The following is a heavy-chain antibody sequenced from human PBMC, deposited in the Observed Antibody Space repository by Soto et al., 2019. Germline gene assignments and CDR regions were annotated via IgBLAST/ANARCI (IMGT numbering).Heavy chain of an antibody. CDR1: GASIRNYY. Sequence: QMQLLESGPGLVKPSETLSLTCSVSGASIRNYYWHWVRQLPGKGLEWIGYVYTPDYTRSNSSLKSRVNISVDTSKSHFSLRLNSVTAADTAVYYCASSAGHPGDFFYYNGMDVWGQGTTVTVSS. D-gene: IGHD3-10*01. CDR2: VYTPDYT. CDR3: ASSAGHPGDFFYYNGMDV. J-gene: IGHJ6*02. V-gene: IGHV4-4*08.